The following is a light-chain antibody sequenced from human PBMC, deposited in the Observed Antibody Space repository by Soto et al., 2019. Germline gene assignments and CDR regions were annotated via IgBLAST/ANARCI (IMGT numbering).Light chain of an antibody. J-gene: IGKJ1*01. V-gene: IGKV3-20*01. CDR3: QQYGSSPET. Sequence: EIVLTQSPGTLSLSPGERATLSCRASQSVSSSYLACYQQKPGQAPRLLIYGASSRATGIPDRFSGSGSGTDFTLTISRLEPEDFAVYYCQQYGSSPETFGQGT. CDR2: GAS. CDR1: QSVSSSY.